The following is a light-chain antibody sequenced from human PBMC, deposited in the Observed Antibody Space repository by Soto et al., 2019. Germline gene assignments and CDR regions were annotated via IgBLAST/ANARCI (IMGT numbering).Light chain of an antibody. CDR1: QSVDSY. CDR3: QQRRDWPLFT. V-gene: IGKV3-11*01. CDR2: DAS. Sequence: EIVLTQSPATLSLSPGERATLSCRASQSVDSYLAWYQEKPGQAPRLLIYDASNRATGIPARFSGSGSGTDFTLTIGSLEPDDFALYYCQQRRDWPLFTFGPGTKVDVK. J-gene: IGKJ3*01.